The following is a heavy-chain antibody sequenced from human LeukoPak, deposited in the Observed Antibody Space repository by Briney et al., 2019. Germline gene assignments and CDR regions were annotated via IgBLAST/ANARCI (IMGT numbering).Heavy chain of an antibody. CDR1: HCSISSGYY. J-gene: IGHJ5*02. V-gene: IGHV4-38-2*02. Sequence: SETLSLTCTVSHCSISSGYYWGWIRQPPEKGLEWIGSIYHSGNTFYNPTLKSRVTISVDTSKNQFSLKLNSVTAADTAVYYCARVPHGETIFGVVLYWFDPWGQGTLVTVFS. CDR2: IYHSGNT. D-gene: IGHD3-3*01. CDR3: ARVPHGETIFGVVLYWFDP.